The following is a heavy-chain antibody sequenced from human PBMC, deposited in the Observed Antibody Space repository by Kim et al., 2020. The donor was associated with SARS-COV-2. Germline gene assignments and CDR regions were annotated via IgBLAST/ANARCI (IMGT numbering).Heavy chain of an antibody. CDR3: AREDIVVVTGGMHV. CDR2: IWDDGSNR. Sequence: GGSLRLSCAASGFTFSSYGMHWVRQAPGKGLEWVAVIWDDGSNRYYADSVKGRFTISRDNSKNTLYLQMNSLRAEDTAVYYCAREDIVVVTGGMHVWGQDPTVTVSS. J-gene: IGHJ6*02. D-gene: IGHD2-2*01. CDR1: GFTFSSYG. V-gene: IGHV3-33*08.